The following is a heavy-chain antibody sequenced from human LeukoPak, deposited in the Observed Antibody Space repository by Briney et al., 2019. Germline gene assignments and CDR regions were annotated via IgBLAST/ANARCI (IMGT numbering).Heavy chain of an antibody. CDR2: IRYDGSNK. CDR1: GFTFSSYG. CDR3: ARMASYYDFWSGYSGYYYYMDV. J-gene: IGHJ6*03. D-gene: IGHD3-3*01. V-gene: IGHV3-30*02. Sequence: GGSLRLSCAASGFTFSSYGMHWVRQAPGKGLEWVAFIRYDGSNKYYADSVKGRSTISRDNSKNTLYLQMNSLRAEDTAVYYCARMASYYDFWSGYSGYYYYMDVWGKGTTVTVSS.